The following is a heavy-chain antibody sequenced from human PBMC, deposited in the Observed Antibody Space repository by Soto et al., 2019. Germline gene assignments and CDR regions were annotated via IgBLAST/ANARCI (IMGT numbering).Heavy chain of an antibody. Sequence: ASVKVSCKASGYTFTSYYMHWVRQAPGQGLEWMGIINPSGGSTSYAQKFQGRVTMTRDTSTSTVYMELNSLRAEDTALYYCAIEKVGAESVHVFDIWGQGTMVTVS. J-gene: IGHJ3*02. V-gene: IGHV1-46*01. CDR1: GYTFTSYY. D-gene: IGHD1-26*01. CDR2: INPSGGST. CDR3: AIEKVGAESVHVFDI.